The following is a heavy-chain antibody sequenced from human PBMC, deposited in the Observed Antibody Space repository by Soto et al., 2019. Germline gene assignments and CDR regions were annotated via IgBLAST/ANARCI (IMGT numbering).Heavy chain of an antibody. CDR3: AKAGIVVVPAATFDY. V-gene: IGHV3-23*01. CDR1: GFTFSSYA. Sequence: GGSLRLSCAASGFTFSSYAMSRVRQAPGKGLEWVSAISGSGGSTYYADSVKGRFTISRDNSKNTLYLQMNSLRAEDTAVYYCAKAGIVVVPAATFDYWGQGTQVTVSS. D-gene: IGHD2-2*01. J-gene: IGHJ4*02. CDR2: ISGSGGST.